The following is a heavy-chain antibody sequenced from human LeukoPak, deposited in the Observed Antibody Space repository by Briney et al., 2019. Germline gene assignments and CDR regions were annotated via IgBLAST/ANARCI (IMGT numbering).Heavy chain of an antibody. Sequence: SETLSLTCTVSGGSISSYYWSWIRQPPGKGLEWIGYIYYSGSTNYNPSLKSRVTISVDTSKNQFSLKLSSVTAADTAVYYCARTDIQYGGNDHWGQGTLVTVSS. CDR2: IYYSGST. CDR1: GGSISSYY. J-gene: IGHJ4*02. CDR3: ARTDIQYGGNDH. D-gene: IGHD1-26*01. V-gene: IGHV4-59*01.